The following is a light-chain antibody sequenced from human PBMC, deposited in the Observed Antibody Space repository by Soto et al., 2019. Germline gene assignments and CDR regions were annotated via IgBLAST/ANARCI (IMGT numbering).Light chain of an antibody. J-gene: IGKJ1*01. Sequence: EIVLTQSPGTLSLSPGERATLSCRASQSVNRFLAWFQQKPGQAPRLLIYGASNRATGIPDRFSGSGSETDFPLTITRLEPEDSAVYYRLLYVGSAWSFGQGTKFEIK. V-gene: IGKV3-20*01. CDR3: LLYVGSAWS. CDR1: QSVNRF. CDR2: GAS.